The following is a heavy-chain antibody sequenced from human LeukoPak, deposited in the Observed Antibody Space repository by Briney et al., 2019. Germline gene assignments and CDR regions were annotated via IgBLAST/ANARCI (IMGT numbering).Heavy chain of an antibody. J-gene: IGHJ4*02. Sequence: GGSLRLSCAAPGFTFSSYGMHWVRQAPGKGLEWVAVISYDGSNKYYADSVKGRFTISRDNSKNTLYLQMNSLRAEDTAVYYCAKLGWDIVVVVAATDFDYWGQGTLVTVSS. D-gene: IGHD2-15*01. V-gene: IGHV3-30*18. CDR1: GFTFSSYG. CDR2: ISYDGSNK. CDR3: AKLGWDIVVVVAATDFDY.